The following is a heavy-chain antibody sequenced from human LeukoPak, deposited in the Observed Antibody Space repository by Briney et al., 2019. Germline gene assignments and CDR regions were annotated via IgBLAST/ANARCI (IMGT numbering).Heavy chain of an antibody. CDR2: ISSSSSTI. J-gene: IGHJ4*02. CDR1: GFTLSSYS. D-gene: IGHD4/OR15-4a*01. Sequence: PGGSLRLSCAASGFTLSSYSMNWVRQAPGKGREWGSYISSSSSTIYYVDSVKGRFTISRDNAKNSLYLQMNSLRAEDTAVYYCARAWGYGGYYWGEGTLVTVSS. V-gene: IGHV3-48*04. CDR3: ARAWGYGGYY.